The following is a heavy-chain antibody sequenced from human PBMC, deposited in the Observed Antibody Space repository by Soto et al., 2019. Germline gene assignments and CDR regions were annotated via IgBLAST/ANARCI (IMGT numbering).Heavy chain of an antibody. Sequence: QVQLEQSGAEVKKPGASVKVSCKTSGYTFTSYTLHWVRQAPGQGLEWMGWINAGNGREKYSQRFQDRVSLSTDKPAPPAYMELRTLRSEDTAIYFWARGGGWVGEASFDSWGQGTLVTVSS. D-gene: IGHD3-10*01. CDR1: GYTFTSYT. V-gene: IGHV1-3*01. J-gene: IGHJ4*02. CDR3: ARGGGWVGEASFDS. CDR2: INAGNGRE.